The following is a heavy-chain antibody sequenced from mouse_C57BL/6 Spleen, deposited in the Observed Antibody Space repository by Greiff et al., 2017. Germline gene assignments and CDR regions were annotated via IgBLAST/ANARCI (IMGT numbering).Heavy chain of an antibody. J-gene: IGHJ4*01. CDR2: ISSGSSTI. Sequence: EVQRVESGGGLVKPGGSLKLSCAASGFTFSDYGMHWVRQAPEKGLEWVAYISSGSSTINYADTVKGRFTISIDTAKNTLYLQLTSLRSEDTAMYYCARLLGYYGSSYNAMDYWGQGTSVTVSS. CDR1: GFTFSDYG. V-gene: IGHV5-17*01. D-gene: IGHD1-1*01. CDR3: ARLLGYYGSSYNAMDY.